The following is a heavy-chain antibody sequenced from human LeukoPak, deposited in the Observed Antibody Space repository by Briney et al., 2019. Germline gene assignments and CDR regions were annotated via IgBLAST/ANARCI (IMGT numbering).Heavy chain of an antibody. Sequence: ASVKISCKVSGYTFTDYYMHLVQQAPGKGLEWMGLVDPEDGETIYAEKFQGRVTITADTSTDTAYMELSSLRSEDTAVYYCANDYGDYGYDYWGQGTLVTVSS. D-gene: IGHD4-17*01. CDR1: GYTFTDYY. J-gene: IGHJ4*02. CDR2: VDPEDGET. CDR3: ANDYGDYGYDY. V-gene: IGHV1-69-2*01.